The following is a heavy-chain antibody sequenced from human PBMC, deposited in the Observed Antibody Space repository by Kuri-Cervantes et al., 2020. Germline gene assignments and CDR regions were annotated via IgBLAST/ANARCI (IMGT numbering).Heavy chain of an antibody. Sequence: SETLSLTCTVSGGSISSSSYYWGWIRQPPGKGLEWIGSIYYSGSTYYNPSLKSRVTISVDTSKNQFSLKLSSVTAADTAVYYCARRRRGAQRGDCFDYWGQGTLVTVSS. CDR2: IYYSGST. CDR1: GGSISSSSYY. CDR3: ARRRRGAQRGDCFDY. V-gene: IGHV4-39*01. D-gene: IGHD1-26*01. J-gene: IGHJ4*02.